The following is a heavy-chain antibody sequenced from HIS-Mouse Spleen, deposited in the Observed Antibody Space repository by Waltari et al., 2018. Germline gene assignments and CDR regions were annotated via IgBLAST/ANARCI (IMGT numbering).Heavy chain of an antibody. V-gene: IGHV4-39*07. Sequence: QLQLQESGPGLVKPSETLSLTCTVSGGSISSSRYYWGWIRQPPGKGLEWIGSIYYSGRTYYNPSLKSRVTISVDTSKNQFSRKLSSVTAADTAVYYCARAPTGFLEWFDAFDIWGQGTMVTVSS. CDR3: ARAPTGFLEWFDAFDI. CDR1: GGSISSSRYY. D-gene: IGHD3-3*01. J-gene: IGHJ3*02. CDR2: IYYSGRT.